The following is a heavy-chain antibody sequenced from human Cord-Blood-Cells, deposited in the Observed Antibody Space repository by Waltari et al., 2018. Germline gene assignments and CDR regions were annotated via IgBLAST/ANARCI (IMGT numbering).Heavy chain of an antibody. D-gene: IGHD4-17*01. CDR3: ARRGDGDYRYYFDY. CDR1: GGSFSGYY. CDR2: INHSGST. J-gene: IGHJ4*02. V-gene: IGHV4-34*01. Sequence: QVQLQQWGAGLLKPSETLSLTCAVYGGSFSGYYWSWIRQPPGKGLEWIGEINHSGSTNYNPSLKGRVTISVDTSKNQFSLKLSSVTAADTAVYYCARRGDGDYRYYFDYWGQGTLVTVSS.